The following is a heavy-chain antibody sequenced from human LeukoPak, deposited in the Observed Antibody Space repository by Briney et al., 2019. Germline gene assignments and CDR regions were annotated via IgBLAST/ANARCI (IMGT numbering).Heavy chain of an antibody. J-gene: IGHJ3*02. Sequence: GGSLRLSCAASGFTFNKYGMHWVRQAPGKGLEWVALIWYDGSNKYYADSVKGRFTISRDNSKNTLDLQMNSLRAEDTAVYYCARGWGSNVYASAFDIWGQGTVVTVSS. V-gene: IGHV3-33*01. D-gene: IGHD3-16*01. CDR2: IWYDGSNK. CDR1: GFTFNKYG. CDR3: ARGWGSNVYASAFDI.